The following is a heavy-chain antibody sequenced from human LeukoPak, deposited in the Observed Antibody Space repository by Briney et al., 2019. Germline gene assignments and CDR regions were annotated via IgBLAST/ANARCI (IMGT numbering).Heavy chain of an antibody. D-gene: IGHD2/OR15-2a*01. V-gene: IGHV1-18*01. CDR3: ARTNMVIGVNIEQNWFDP. CDR2: ISAYNGAT. CDR1: GYTFTSHG. J-gene: IGHJ5*02. Sequence: ASVKVSCKASGYTFTSHGISWVRQAPGQGLVWMGWISAYNGATTYPQTFQGRVTLTTDTSTSTVYMEMRSLRSDDTAIYYCARTNMVIGVNIEQNWFDPWGQGTLVTVSS.